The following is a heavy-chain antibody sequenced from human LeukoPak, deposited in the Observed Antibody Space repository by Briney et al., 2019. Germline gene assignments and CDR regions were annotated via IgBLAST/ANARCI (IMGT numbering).Heavy chain of an antibody. CDR2: ISSSGSTI. V-gene: IGHV3-11*01. CDR3: AGENYRGDFDY. J-gene: IGHJ4*02. Sequence: PGGSLRLSCAASGFTFSDYYMSWVRQAPGKGLEWVSYISSSGSTIYYADSVKGRFTISRDNAKNSLYLQMNSLRAEDTAVYYCAGENYRGDFDYWGQGTLVTVSS. CDR1: GFTFSDYY. D-gene: IGHD1-7*01.